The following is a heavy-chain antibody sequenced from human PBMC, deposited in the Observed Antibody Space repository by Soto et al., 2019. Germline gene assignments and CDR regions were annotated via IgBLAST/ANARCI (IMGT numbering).Heavy chain of an antibody. CDR3: ARSLRYDSSGYYYYYGMDV. CDR2: IYPGDSDT. CDR1: GYSFTSYW. V-gene: IGHV5-51*01. D-gene: IGHD3-22*01. J-gene: IGHJ6*02. Sequence: GESLKISCKGSGYSFTSYWIGWVRQMPGKGLEWMGIIYPGDSDTRYSPSFQGQVTISADKSISTAYLQWSSLKASDTAMYYCARSLRYDSSGYYYYYGMDVWGQGNTVTVSS.